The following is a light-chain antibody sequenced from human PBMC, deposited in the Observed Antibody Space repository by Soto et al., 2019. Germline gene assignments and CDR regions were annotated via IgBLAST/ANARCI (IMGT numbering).Light chain of an antibody. CDR1: YYNVGKNL. V-gene: IGLV1-47*01. CDR3: AEWDDRLCVWV. J-gene: IGLJ3*02. Sequence: VLTQPPSASGTPGQRVTISCSGGYYNVGKNLVYWYQQRPGTAPELLIYKTSLRPSGVPDRFSASNSGSSASLAISGLRLQDEAQYYCAEWDDRLCVWVLSGGT. CDR2: KTS.